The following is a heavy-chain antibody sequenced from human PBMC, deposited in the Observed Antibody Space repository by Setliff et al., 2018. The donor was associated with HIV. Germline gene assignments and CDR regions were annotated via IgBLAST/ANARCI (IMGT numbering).Heavy chain of an antibody. CDR2: VHNSGST. J-gene: IGHJ6*03. V-gene: IGHV4-39*01. CDR1: GGPSGSSNYY. D-gene: IGHD2-15*01. Sequence: SETLSLTCTVSGGSISGGPSGSSNYYWGWIRQPPGKGLEWIASVHNSGSTYYNSSLKSRITISLDTSKNRLSLRLRSVTAADTAVYYCALTGHRLLRGYMDVWGKGTTVTVSS. CDR3: ALTGHRLLRGYMDV.